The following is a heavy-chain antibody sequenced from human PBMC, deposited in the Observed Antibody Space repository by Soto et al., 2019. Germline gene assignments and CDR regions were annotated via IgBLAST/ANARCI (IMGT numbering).Heavy chain of an antibody. V-gene: IGHV3-30*18. CDR3: AKDSDCGGAYGVES. D-gene: IGHD2-21*01. CDR2: ISYDGSNK. J-gene: IGHJ5*01. CDR1: GFTFSSYG. Sequence: QVQLVESGGGVVQPGRSLRLSCAASGFTFSSYGMHWVRQAPGKGLEWVAVISYDGSNKYYADSVKGRFTISRDNSKNTLYLQMNSLRAEDTAVYSCAKDSDCGGAYGVESWGQGSLVTVSS.